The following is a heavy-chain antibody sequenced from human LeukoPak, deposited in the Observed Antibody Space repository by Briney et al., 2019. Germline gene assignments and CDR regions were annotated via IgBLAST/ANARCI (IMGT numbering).Heavy chain of an antibody. CDR2: ISSSGSTI. CDR1: GFPFSSYE. J-gene: IGHJ4*02. Sequence: GGSLRLSCAASGFPFSSYEMNWVRQAPGKGLEWVSYISSSGSTIYYADSVKGRFTISRDNAKNSLYLQMNSLRAEDTAVYYCARDETLYSSTLDYWGQGTLVTVSS. D-gene: IGHD6-13*01. V-gene: IGHV3-48*03. CDR3: ARDETLYSSTLDY.